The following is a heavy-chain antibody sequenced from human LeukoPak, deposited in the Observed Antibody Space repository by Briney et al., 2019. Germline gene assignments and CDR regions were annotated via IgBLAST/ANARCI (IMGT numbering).Heavy chain of an antibody. Sequence: APVKVSCKASGYTFTGYYMHWVRQAPGQGLEWMGWINPNSGGTNYAQRFQGRVTMTRDTSISTAYMELSRLRSDDTAVYYCAREDRDGYNSYDYWGQETLVTVSS. V-gene: IGHV1-2*02. CDR3: AREDRDGYNSYDY. J-gene: IGHJ4*01. D-gene: IGHD5-24*01. CDR1: GYTFTGYY. CDR2: INPNSGGT.